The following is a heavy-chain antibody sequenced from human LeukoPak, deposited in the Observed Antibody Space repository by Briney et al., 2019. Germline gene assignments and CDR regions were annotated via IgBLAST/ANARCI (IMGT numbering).Heavy chain of an antibody. CDR2: IYYRVTS. V-gene: IGHV4-59*12. J-gene: IGHJ3*02. D-gene: IGHD3-22*01. CDR3: ARRKYYDSSGYRRAFDI. CDR1: GDSINTYY. Sequence: PSETLSLTCTVSGDSINTYYWSWIRQPPGKGLEWIGYIYYRVTSDYNPSLKSRVTMSVDTSRNQFSLKLSSVTAADTAVYYCARRKYYDSSGYRRAFDIWGQGTMVTVSS.